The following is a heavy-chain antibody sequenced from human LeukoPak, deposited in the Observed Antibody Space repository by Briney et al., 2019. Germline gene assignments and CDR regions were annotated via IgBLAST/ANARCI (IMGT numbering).Heavy chain of an antibody. CDR3: AREDEHHRYSGSYYYFDY. CDR2: IDHSGTT. V-gene: IGHV4-34*01. Sequence: NPSETLSLTCAVYGGSFNDYYWNWIRQPPGKGLEWIGEIDHSGTTNYNPSLKSRVTISIDTSKNQFSLRLTSVTAADTAVYYCAREDEHHRYSGSYYYFDYWGQGTLVTVSS. J-gene: IGHJ4*02. D-gene: IGHD1-26*01. CDR1: GGSFNDYY.